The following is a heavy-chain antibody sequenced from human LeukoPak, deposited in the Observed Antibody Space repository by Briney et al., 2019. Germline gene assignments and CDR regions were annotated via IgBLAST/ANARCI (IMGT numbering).Heavy chain of an antibody. CDR3: ARVSDSSGYLLS. CDR1: GGSISSYY. D-gene: IGHD3-22*01. J-gene: IGHJ4*02. V-gene: IGHV4-59*01. CDR2: IYYSGST. Sequence: SETLSLTCTVSGGSISSYYWSWIRQPPGKGLEWIGYIYYSGSTNYNPSLKSRVTISVDTSKNQFSLKLSSVTAADTAVYYCARVSDSSGYLLSWGQGTLVTVSS.